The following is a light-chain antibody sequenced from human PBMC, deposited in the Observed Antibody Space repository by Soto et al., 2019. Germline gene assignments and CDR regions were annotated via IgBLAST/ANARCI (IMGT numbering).Light chain of an antibody. V-gene: IGLV2-14*01. CDR2: NVS. CDR3: SSYTTSSPYV. CDR1: SSDVGGYHY. Sequence: QSALTQPASVSGSPGQSITNSCTGTSSDVGGYHYVSWYQQHPGKAPKLMIYNVSNRPSGVSNRFSGSKSGNTASLTISGLQAEDEADYYCSSYTTSSPYVFGTGTKLTVL. J-gene: IGLJ1*01.